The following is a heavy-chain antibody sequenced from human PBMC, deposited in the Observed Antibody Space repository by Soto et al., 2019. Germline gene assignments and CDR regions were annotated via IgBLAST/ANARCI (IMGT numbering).Heavy chain of an antibody. Sequence: GVSLRLSCAASAFTFRDYYMSWIRQAPGKGLEWVSYISSSGSTLYYADSVRGRFTISRDNPKNSLYLQMNSLRAEDTAVYYCARDSDYDIRFWGQGTLVTVSS. CDR3: ARDSDYDIRF. J-gene: IGHJ4*02. CDR2: ISSSGSTL. D-gene: IGHD3-9*01. V-gene: IGHV3-11*01. CDR1: AFTFRDYY.